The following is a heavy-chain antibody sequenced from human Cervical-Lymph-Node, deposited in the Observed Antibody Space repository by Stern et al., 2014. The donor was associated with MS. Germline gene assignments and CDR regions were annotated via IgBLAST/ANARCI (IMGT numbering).Heavy chain of an antibody. J-gene: IGHJ1*01. D-gene: IGHD3-22*01. V-gene: IGHV3-30*18. CDR1: GFTFSDYG. CDR3: AKPSHYYDSSGALGYFQH. Sequence: VQLVESGGGVVQPGRSLRLSCAASGFTFSDYGMHWVRQAPGKGLEWVAVISYDGSNEYYADSVKGRFTISRDNSKNTLYLQMNSLRAEYTAVYYCAKPSHYYDSSGALGYFQHWGQGTLVTVSS. CDR2: ISYDGSNE.